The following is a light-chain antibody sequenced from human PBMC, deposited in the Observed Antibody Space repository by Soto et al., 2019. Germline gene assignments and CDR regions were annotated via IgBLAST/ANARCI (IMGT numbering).Light chain of an antibody. Sequence: DIQMTQSPSTLSASVGDRVIITCRASQSISSWLAWYQQKPGKAPKLLIYDVSRLESGVPSRFSGHGSGTEFTLTISSLQPDDLATYFCQHYNGYSWTFGQGTKV. J-gene: IGKJ1*01. CDR2: DVS. CDR3: QHYNGYSWT. V-gene: IGKV1-5*01. CDR1: QSISSW.